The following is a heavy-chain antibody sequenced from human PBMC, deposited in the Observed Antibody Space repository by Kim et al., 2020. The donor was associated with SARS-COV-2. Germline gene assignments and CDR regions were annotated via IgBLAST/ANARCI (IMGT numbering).Heavy chain of an antibody. J-gene: IGHJ4*02. V-gene: IGHV3-7*01. Sequence: GGSLRLSCAASGFTFSSYWMSWVRQAPGKGLEWVANIKQDGSEKYYVDSVKGRFTISRDNAKNSLYLQMNSLRAEDTAVYYCARVGTGGYCSSTSCYYFDYWGQGTLVAVYS. CDR1: GFTFSSYW. CDR3: ARVGTGGYCSSTSCYYFDY. CDR2: IKQDGSEK. D-gene: IGHD2-2*01.